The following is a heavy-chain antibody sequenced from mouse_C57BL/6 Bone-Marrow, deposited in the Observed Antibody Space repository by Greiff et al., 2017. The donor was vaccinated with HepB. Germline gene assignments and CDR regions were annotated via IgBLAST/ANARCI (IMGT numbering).Heavy chain of an antibody. J-gene: IGHJ1*03. CDR1: GFTFSSYT. CDR2: ISGGGGNT. V-gene: IGHV5-9*01. CDR3: ARHYGSSYWYFDV. D-gene: IGHD1-1*01. Sequence: EVMLVESGGGLVKPGGSLKLSCAASGFTFSSYTMSWVRQTPEKRLEWVATISGGGGNTYYPDSVKGRFTLSRDNAKNTLYLQMSSLRSEDTALYYCARHYGSSYWYFDVWGTGTTVTVSS.